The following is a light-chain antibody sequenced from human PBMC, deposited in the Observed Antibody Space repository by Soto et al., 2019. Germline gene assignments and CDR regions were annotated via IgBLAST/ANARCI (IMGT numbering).Light chain of an antibody. CDR1: QSVSSN. Sequence: EIVMTQSPATLSVSPGERATLSCRASQSVSSNLAWYQQKPGQAPRLLIYGASTRATGIPARFSGSGSGTEFTLTISSLQYEDFAVYYCQQYNNWPPVTFGQGTKVEIK. CDR2: GAS. J-gene: IGKJ1*01. CDR3: QQYNNWPPVT. V-gene: IGKV3-15*01.